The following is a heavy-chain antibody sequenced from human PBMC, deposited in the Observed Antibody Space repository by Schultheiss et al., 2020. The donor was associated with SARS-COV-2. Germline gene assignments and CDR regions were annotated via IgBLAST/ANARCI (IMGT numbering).Heavy chain of an antibody. D-gene: IGHD6-6*01. J-gene: IGHJ4*02. Sequence: GGSLRLSCAASGFTFSSHAMDWVRQAPGKGLEWVAVISYDGSDKYYADSVKGRFTISRDNAKNSLYLQMNSLRAEDTAVYYCARDWDHIAARPLDYWGQGTLVTVSS. V-gene: IGHV3-30*07. CDR2: ISYDGSDK. CDR3: ARDWDHIAARPLDY. CDR1: GFTFSSHA.